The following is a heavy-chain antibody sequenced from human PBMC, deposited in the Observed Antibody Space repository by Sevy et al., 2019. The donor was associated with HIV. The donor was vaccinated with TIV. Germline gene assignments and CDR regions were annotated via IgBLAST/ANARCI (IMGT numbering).Heavy chain of an antibody. CDR1: GGSISSGDYY. V-gene: IGHV4-30-4*01. Sequence: SETLSLTCTVSGGSISSGDYYWSWIRQPPGKGLEWIGYIYYGGSTYYNPSLNSRVTMSLDTSKNQFSLKMSSVTAADTAVYYCVSGSRRGYGGYVFTSPFDYWGQGTLVTVS. D-gene: IGHD5-12*01. CDR3: VSGSRRGYGGYVFTSPFDY. J-gene: IGHJ4*02. CDR2: IYYGGST.